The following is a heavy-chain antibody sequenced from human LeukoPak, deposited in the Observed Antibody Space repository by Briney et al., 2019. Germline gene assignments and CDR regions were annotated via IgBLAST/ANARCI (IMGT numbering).Heavy chain of an antibody. CDR3: ARGNTRFHVERVY. CDR1: GLTFGSYE. J-gene: IGHJ4*02. Sequence: GGCLRLSCAASGLTFGSYEMNSVRQAPGKGLEWVSYISSSGSTIYYAASVKGRFTVSRDNAKNSLYLQISSLRAEDTAVYYSARGNTRFHVERVYWGQGTLVTVSS. CDR2: ISSSGSTI. D-gene: IGHD3-9*01. V-gene: IGHV3-48*03.